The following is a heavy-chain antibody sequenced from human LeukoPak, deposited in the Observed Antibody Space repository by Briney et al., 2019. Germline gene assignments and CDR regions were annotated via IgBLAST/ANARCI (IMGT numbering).Heavy chain of an antibody. D-gene: IGHD2-15*01. J-gene: IGHJ4*02. CDR3: GRCAWATRLGS. V-gene: IGHV4-34*01. Sequence: PSETLSLTCAVYGESLNSYYSSWVRHPPGEGREWIGGIYESCIIEYNPFLKSRLTISIVPTKQHFYLSLSSVTAAGTAVYYCGRCAWATRLGSWGLGTPVIVSS. CDR2: IYESCII. CDR1: GESLNSYY.